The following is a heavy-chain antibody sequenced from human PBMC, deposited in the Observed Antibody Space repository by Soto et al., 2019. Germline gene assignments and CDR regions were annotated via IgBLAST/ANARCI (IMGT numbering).Heavy chain of an antibody. Sequence: PSETLSLTCVVSGGSISSDNYSWSWIRQPPGKGLEWIGYIYHSGSTYCIPPLKSRVTISVDTSKNQFSLKLSSVTAADTAVYYCARGILGGDIVATISIFWFDPWGQGTLVTVSS. CDR2: IYHSGST. D-gene: IGHD5-12*01. V-gene: IGHV4-30-2*01. J-gene: IGHJ5*02. CDR3: ARGILGGDIVATISIFWFDP. CDR1: GGSISSDNYS.